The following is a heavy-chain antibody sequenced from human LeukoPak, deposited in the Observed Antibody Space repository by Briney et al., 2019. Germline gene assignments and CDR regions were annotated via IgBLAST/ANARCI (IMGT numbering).Heavy chain of an antibody. Sequence: PGGSLRLSYVASGFTFSDYWMHWVRQAPGKGLVWVSQINSDASITTYADSVKGRFTISRDNAKNSLYLQMNSLRAEDTAVYYCARKVSYKYYFDYWGQGTLVTVSS. CDR2: INSDASIT. V-gene: IGHV3-74*01. J-gene: IGHJ4*02. CDR3: ARKVSYKYYFDY. CDR1: GFTFSDYW. D-gene: IGHD3-10*01.